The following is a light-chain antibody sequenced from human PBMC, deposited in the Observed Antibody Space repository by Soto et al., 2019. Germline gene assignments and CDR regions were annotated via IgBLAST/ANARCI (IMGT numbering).Light chain of an antibody. J-gene: IGLJ3*02. CDR3: CSYAGSSTWV. Sequence: QSVLTQPASVSGSPGQSITISCTGTSSDVGSYNLDSWYQQHPGKASKLMIYEGSKRPSGVSNRFSGSKSGNTASLTISGLQAEDEADYYCCSYAGSSTWVFGGGTKLTVL. CDR1: SSDVGSYNL. CDR2: EGS. V-gene: IGLV2-23*01.